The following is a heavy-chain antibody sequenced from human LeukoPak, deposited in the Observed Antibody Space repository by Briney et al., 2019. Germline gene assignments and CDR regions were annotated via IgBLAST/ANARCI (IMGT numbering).Heavy chain of an antibody. CDR2: ITSTGTTT. Sequence: GGSLRLSCVASGFPLSDYEMNWVRQAPGKGLEWIAYITSTGTTTHYADSVMGRFTISRDDAKNSLFLQMNSLTVEDTAFYYCSGVANPGGNSDYWGQGTLVSVSS. D-gene: IGHD4-23*01. V-gene: IGHV3-48*03. CDR3: SGVANPGGNSDY. CDR1: GFPLSDYE. J-gene: IGHJ4*02.